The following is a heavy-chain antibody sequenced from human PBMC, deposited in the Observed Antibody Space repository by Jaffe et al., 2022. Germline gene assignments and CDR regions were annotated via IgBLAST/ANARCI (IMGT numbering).Heavy chain of an antibody. CDR3: AKGEVTMVRGVIMDAFDI. CDR2: IRYDGSNK. J-gene: IGHJ3*02. D-gene: IGHD3-10*01. V-gene: IGHV3-30*02. CDR1: GFTFSSYG. Sequence: QVQLVESGGGVVQPGGSLRLSCAASGFTFSSYGMHWVRQAPGKGLEWVAFIRYDGSNKYYADSVKGRFTISRDNSKNTLYLQMNSLRAEDTAVYYCAKGEVTMVRGVIMDAFDIWGQGTMVTVSS.